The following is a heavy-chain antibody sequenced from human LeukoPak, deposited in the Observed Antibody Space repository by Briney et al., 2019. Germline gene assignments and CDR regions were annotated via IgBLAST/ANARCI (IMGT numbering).Heavy chain of an antibody. D-gene: IGHD4-17*01. CDR1: GFSFDDYG. V-gene: IGHV3-20*04. CDR2: INWNGGST. J-gene: IGHJ4*02. Sequence: GGSLRLSCAASGFSFDDYGMSWVRHAPGKGLEWVSGINWNGGSTGYADSVKGRFTISRDNAKNTLYLQMNSLRAEDTAVYYCARGMTTVTTAVDYWGQGTLVTVSS. CDR3: ARGMTTVTTAVDY.